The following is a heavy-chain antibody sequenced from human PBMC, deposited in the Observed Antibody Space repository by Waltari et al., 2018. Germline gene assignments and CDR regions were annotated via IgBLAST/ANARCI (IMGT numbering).Heavy chain of an antibody. CDR3: ARQNIHSYGYGYFDF. CDR1: GYSFAKYW. V-gene: IGHV5-51*01. D-gene: IGHD5-18*01. CDR2: SYPGDSNT. J-gene: IGHJ4*02. Sequence: EVQLEQSGAEVKKPGESLKISCNGSGYSFAKYWNGWVREMPGKGLEWMGVSYPGDSNTKYSLSFQGKVTISADTSIRTAYLQWSSLKASDTAIYFCARQNIHSYGYGYFDFWGQGTLVTVSS.